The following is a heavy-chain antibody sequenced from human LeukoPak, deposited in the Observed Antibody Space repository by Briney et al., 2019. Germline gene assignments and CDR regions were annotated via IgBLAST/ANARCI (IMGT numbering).Heavy chain of an antibody. Sequence: GGSLRLSCAASGFTFSSYAMPWVRQAPGKGLGWVAVISYDGSNKYYADSVKGRFTISRDNSKNTLYLQMNSLRAEDTAVYYCAREPIVVVVALDYWGQGTLVTVSS. CDR3: AREPIVVVVALDY. J-gene: IGHJ4*02. V-gene: IGHV3-30-3*01. CDR2: ISYDGSNK. D-gene: IGHD2-15*01. CDR1: GFTFSSYA.